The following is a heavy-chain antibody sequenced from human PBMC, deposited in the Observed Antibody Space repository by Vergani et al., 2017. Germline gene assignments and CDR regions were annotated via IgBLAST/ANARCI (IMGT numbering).Heavy chain of an antibody. V-gene: IGHV3-33*01. CDR1: GFTFSSYG. CDR3: ARDLGEIAARRRGGPDFDY. Sequence: VQLLESGGGLVQPGGSLRLSCAASGFTFSSYGMHWVRQAPGKGLEWVAVIWYDGSNKYYADSVKGRFTISRDNSKNTLYLQMNSLRAEDTAVYYCARDLGEIAARRRGGPDFDYWGQGTLVTVSS. CDR2: IWYDGSNK. J-gene: IGHJ4*02. D-gene: IGHD6-6*01.